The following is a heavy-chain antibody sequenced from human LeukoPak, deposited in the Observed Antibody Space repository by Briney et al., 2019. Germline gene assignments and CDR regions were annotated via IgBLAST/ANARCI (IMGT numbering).Heavy chain of an antibody. Sequence: SQTLSLTCAISVDSVSSKSAAWNWIRQSPSRGLEWLGRTYYRSKWHNGYAVSVKSRITINPDTSKNQFSLHVNSVTPEDTAVYYCVRSAGPLDYWGQGTLVTVSS. V-gene: IGHV6-1*01. D-gene: IGHD1-14*01. CDR1: VDSVSSKSAA. CDR3: VRSAGPLDY. J-gene: IGHJ4*02. CDR2: TYYRSKWHN.